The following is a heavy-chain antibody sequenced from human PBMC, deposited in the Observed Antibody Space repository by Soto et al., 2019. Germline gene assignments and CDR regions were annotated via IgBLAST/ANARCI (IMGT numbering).Heavy chain of an antibody. CDR1: GYTFTSYA. J-gene: IGHJ4*02. CDR3: ARGLYGSGSAFDY. Sequence: QVQLVQSGAEVKKPGASVKVSCKASGYTFTSYAMHWVRQAPGQRLEWMGWINAGNGNTKYSQKFQGRVTITRDTAASTAYMELSSLRSEDTAVYYCARGLYGSGSAFDYWGQGTLVTVSS. D-gene: IGHD3-10*01. V-gene: IGHV1-3*01. CDR2: INAGNGNT.